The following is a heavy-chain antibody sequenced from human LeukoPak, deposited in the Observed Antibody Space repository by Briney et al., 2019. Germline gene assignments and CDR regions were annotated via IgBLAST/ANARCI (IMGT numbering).Heavy chain of an antibody. CDR3: ARGDSSSWYPAFDY. D-gene: IGHD6-13*01. Sequence: GGSLRLSCVASGFTFSSYGMTWVRQAPGKGLEWVSYISSSSSAIFYADSVRGRLTISRDNAKNSLYLQMNSLRAEDTAVYYCARGDSSSWYPAFDYWGQGTLVTVSS. V-gene: IGHV3-48*04. CDR1: GFTFSSYG. J-gene: IGHJ4*02. CDR2: ISSSSSAI.